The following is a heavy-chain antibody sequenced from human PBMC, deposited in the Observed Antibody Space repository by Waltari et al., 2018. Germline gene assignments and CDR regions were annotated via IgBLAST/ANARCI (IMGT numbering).Heavy chain of an antibody. CDR2: IYYSGST. V-gene: IGHV4-39*07. Sequence: QLQLQESGPGLVKPSETLSLTCPVSGGSISSSSYYWGCIRQPPGKGLEWIGSIYYSGSTYYNPSLKSRVTIAVETSKNQFSLKLSSVTAADTAVYYCARGNSAMVGMDVWGQGTTVTVSS. CDR3: ARGNSAMVGMDV. J-gene: IGHJ6*02. D-gene: IGHD1-7*01. CDR1: GGSISSSSYY.